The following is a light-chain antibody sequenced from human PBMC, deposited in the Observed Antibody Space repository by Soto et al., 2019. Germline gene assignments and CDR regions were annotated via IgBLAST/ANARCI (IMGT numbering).Light chain of an antibody. CDR3: QQSYSTPQT. J-gene: IGKJ1*01. CDR1: QSVLYSSNNKNH. Sequence: DIVMTQSPDSLAVSLGERATINCKSSQSVLYSSNNKNHLAWYQQKPGQPPKLVIYWASTRESGVPDRFSGSGSGTDFTLTISSLQPEDFATYYCQQSYSTPQTFGQGTKVDIK. V-gene: IGKV4-1*01. CDR2: WAS.